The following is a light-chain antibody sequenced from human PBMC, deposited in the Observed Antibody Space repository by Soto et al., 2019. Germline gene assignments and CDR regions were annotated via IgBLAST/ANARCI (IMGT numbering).Light chain of an antibody. CDR1: QSIGGNF. J-gene: IGKJ5*01. CDR2: GAS. V-gene: IGKV3D-20*02. CDR3: QQRNIWPPVT. Sequence: EIVLTQSPGTLSLSPGEGATLSCRASQSIGGNFLAWYQQRRGQAPRLLIHGASNRATGIPDRFSGSGSGTDFTLTITRLEPEDFAVYYCQQRNIWPPVTFGQGTRLEI.